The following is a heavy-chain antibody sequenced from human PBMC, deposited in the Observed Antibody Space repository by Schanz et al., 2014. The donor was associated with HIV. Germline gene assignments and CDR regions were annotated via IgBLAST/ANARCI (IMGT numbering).Heavy chain of an antibody. CDR3: AKVHTYYYYDSSGYYGYFDY. V-gene: IGHV3-30*18. CDR1: GFTFSSYG. CDR2: ISYDGSNK. Sequence: QVQLVESGGGVVQPGRSLRLSCAASGFTFSSYGMHWVRQAPGKGLEGEAVISYDGSNKYYADSVKGRFTISRDNSKNTLYLQMNSLRAEDTAVYYCAKVHTYYYYDSSGYYGYFDYWGQGTLVTVSS. D-gene: IGHD3-22*01. J-gene: IGHJ4*02.